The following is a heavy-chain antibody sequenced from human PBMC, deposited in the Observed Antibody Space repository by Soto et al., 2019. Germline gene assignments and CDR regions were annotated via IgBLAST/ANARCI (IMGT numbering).Heavy chain of an antibody. J-gene: IGHJ6*02. Sequence: GGSLRLSCAASGFTFSSYSMNWVRQAPGKGLEWVSSISSSSSYIYYADSVKGRFTISRDNAKNSLYLQMNSLRAEDTAVYYCAKRAWSGYYYYYYYGMDVWGQGTTVTVSS. CDR2: ISSSSSYI. D-gene: IGHD3-3*01. CDR3: AKRAWSGYYYYYYYGMDV. CDR1: GFTFSSYS. V-gene: IGHV3-21*01.